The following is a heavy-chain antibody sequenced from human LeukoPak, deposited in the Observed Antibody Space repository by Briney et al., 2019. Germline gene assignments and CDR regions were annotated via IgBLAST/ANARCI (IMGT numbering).Heavy chain of an antibody. CDR3: ARGESGSYSFDY. J-gene: IGHJ4*02. Sequence: GGSLRLSCAASGFTFSSYGMSWVRQAPGKGLEWVSAISGSGGSTYYADSVKGRFTISRDNSKNTLYLQMNSLRAEDTAIYYCARGESGSYSFDYWGQGTLVTVSS. CDR2: ISGSGGST. V-gene: IGHV3-23*01. D-gene: IGHD1-26*01. CDR1: GFTFSSYG.